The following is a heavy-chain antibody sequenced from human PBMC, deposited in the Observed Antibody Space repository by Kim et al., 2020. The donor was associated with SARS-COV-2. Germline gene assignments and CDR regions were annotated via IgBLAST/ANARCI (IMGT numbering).Heavy chain of an antibody. V-gene: IGHV3-33*01. CDR2: XWYDGSNK. J-gene: IGHJ6*01. D-gene: IGHD5-12*01. Sequence: GGSLRLSCAASGFTFSSYGMHWVRQAPGKGLEWVAVXWYDGSNKYYADSVKGRFTISRXXSKNTLYLQMNSLRAEDTAVYYCAREEXWLQLXKAYYYGM. CDR3: AREEXWLQLXKAYYYGM. CDR1: GFTFSSYG.